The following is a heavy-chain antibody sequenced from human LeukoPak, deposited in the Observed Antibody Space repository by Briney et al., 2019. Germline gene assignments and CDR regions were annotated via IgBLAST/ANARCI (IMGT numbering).Heavy chain of an antibody. J-gene: IGHJ4*02. D-gene: IGHD2-2*01. CDR3: AKTLGSGAIFPYS. V-gene: IGHV3-7*05. Sequence: GGSLRLSCAASGFTISNYWMSWARQAPGRGLEWVANIKQDGSERYYGDSVKGRFTISRDNANNSLYLQMNSLRDEDTAEYYCAKTLGSGAIFPYSWGQGTLVTVSS. CDR2: IKQDGSER. CDR1: GFTISNYW.